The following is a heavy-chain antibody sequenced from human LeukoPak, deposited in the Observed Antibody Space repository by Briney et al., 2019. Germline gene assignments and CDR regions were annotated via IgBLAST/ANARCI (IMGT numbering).Heavy chain of an antibody. J-gene: IGHJ1*01. V-gene: IGHV4-39*01. CDR1: GGSISSSSYY. CDR2: IYYSGST. Sequence: PSETLSLTCTVSGGSISSSSYYWGWIRQPPGKGLEWIGSIYYSGSTYYNPSLKSRVTISVDTSKNQFSLKLSSVTAADTAVYYCARLIIDYGSGGYYNEPMGRYFQHWGQGTLVTVSS. D-gene: IGHD3-10*01. CDR3: ARLIIDYGSGGYYNEPMGRYFQH.